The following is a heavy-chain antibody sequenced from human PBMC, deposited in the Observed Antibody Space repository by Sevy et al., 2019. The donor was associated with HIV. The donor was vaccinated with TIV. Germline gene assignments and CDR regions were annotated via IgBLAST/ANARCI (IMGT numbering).Heavy chain of an antibody. V-gene: IGHV1-24*01. D-gene: IGHD3-22*01. CDR1: GSTLTKLS. CDR2: FDPEDGET. Sequence: ASVKVSCKVSGSTLTKLSMHWVRQVPGKGLEWMVSFDPEDGETIYARKFQGRVTMTEDTSTDTAYMVLSSLRSEDTAVYYCATTKDYYDSSGSPFDYWGQGTLFTVSS. J-gene: IGHJ4*02. CDR3: ATTKDYYDSSGSPFDY.